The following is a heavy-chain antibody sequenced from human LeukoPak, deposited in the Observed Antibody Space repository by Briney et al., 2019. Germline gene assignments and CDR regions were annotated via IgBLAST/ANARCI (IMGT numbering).Heavy chain of an antibody. Sequence: SETLSLTCVVYGRSFSGYYWSWIRQSPGTGLEWIGENNHRGSTNYNPSLKRRVTISLDTSKNQFSLKLSSVTAADTAVYYCAKSLYGSGSYYNWFDPWGQGTLVTVSS. J-gene: IGHJ5*02. CDR1: GRSFSGYY. D-gene: IGHD3-10*01. V-gene: IGHV4-34*01. CDR2: NNHRGST. CDR3: AKSLYGSGSYYNWFDP.